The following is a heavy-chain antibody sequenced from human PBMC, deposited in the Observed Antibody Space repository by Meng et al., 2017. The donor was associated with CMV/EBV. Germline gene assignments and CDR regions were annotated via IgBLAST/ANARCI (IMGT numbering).Heavy chain of an antibody. CDR2: ISYDGSNK. Sequence: GGSLRLSCAASGFTFSSYDMHWVRQATGKGLEWVAVISYDGSNKYCADSVKGRFTISRDNSKNTLYLQMNSLRAEDTAVYYCARDQGGAFDIWGQGTMVTVSS. J-gene: IGHJ3*02. CDR1: GFTFSSYD. V-gene: IGHV3-30*03. CDR3: ARDQGGAFDI. D-gene: IGHD3-16*01.